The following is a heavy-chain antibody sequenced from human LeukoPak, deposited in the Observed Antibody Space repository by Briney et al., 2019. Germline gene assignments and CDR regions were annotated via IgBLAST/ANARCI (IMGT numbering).Heavy chain of an antibody. CDR1: EFTFSTYA. V-gene: IGHV3-30-3*01. CDR2: ILYDGSNR. CDR3: AKDRPYFGSYLGRLGDAFDI. Sequence: GGSLRLSCAASEFTFSTYAIHWVRQAPDKGLEWVAVILYDGSNRYYADSVKGRFTISRDNSKNTLYLQMNSLRAEDTAVYYCAKDRPYFGSYLGRLGDAFDIWGQGTMVTVSS. J-gene: IGHJ3*02. D-gene: IGHD1-26*01.